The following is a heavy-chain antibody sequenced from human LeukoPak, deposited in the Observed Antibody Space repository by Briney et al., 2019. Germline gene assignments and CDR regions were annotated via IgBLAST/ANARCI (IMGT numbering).Heavy chain of an antibody. CDR1: GFTFSSYA. J-gene: IGHJ4*02. V-gene: IGHV3-30-3*01. D-gene: IGHD6-6*01. CDR2: ISYDGSNK. Sequence: GGSLGLSCAASGFTFSSYAMHWVRQAPGKGLEWVAVISYDGSNKYYADSVKGRFTISRDNSKNTLYLQMNSLRAEDTAVYYCARGLEYSSSAGGDYWGQGTLVTVSS. CDR3: ARGLEYSSSAGGDY.